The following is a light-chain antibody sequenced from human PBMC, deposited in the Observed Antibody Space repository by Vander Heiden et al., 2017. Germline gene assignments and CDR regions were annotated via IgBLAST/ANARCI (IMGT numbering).Light chain of an antibody. J-gene: IGKJ1*01. CDR3: QQYYNIPRT. CDR2: WAS. Sequence: DIVMTQPPDYLAVSLGERATINCKSSQSVLSSSNNKNYLTWFQQKPGQPPKLLIYWASTRESGFPYRFSGSGSGTDFTLTISSLQAEDVAVYYCQQYYNIPRTFGQGTKVEIK. V-gene: IGKV4-1*01. CDR1: QSVLSSSNNKNY.